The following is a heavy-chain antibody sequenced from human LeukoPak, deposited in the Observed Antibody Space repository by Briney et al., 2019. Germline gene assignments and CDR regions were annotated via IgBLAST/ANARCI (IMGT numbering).Heavy chain of an antibody. Sequence: ASVKVSCKASGYTFTGYYMHWVRQAPGQGLEWMGWINPNSGGTNYAQKFQGRVTMTRNTSISTAYMELSSLRSEDTAVFYCARGPSSSWPTFYYYYGMDVWGQGTTVTVSS. CDR3: ARGPSSSWPTFYYYYGMDV. D-gene: IGHD6-13*01. CDR1: GYTFTGYY. V-gene: IGHV1-2*02. CDR2: INPNSGGT. J-gene: IGHJ6*02.